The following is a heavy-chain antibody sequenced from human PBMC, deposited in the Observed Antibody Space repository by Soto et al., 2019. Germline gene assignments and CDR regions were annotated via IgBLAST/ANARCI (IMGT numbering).Heavy chain of an antibody. J-gene: IGHJ4*02. CDR2: IIPISGAA. CDR3: ARDVTRTVVPYFDF. Sequence: QVQLVQSGAEVKKPGSSVKVSCKASGGTFSNYVVNWVRQAPGQGLEWMGRIIPISGAANYAQKFQGRVTINADKSTSTSYMELSSLRSEDTAVYYCARDVTRTVVPYFDFWGQGTLVTVSS. V-gene: IGHV1-69*06. D-gene: IGHD4-17*01. CDR1: GGTFSNYV.